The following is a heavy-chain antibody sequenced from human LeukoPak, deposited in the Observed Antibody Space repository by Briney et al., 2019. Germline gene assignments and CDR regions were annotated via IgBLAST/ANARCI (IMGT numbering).Heavy chain of an antibody. D-gene: IGHD5-18*01. V-gene: IGHV3-21*01. J-gene: IGHJ4*02. CDR1: GCTFSSYS. Sequence: PGGSLRLSCAASGCTFSSYSMNWVRQAPGKGLEWVSSISSSSTSMYYADSVKGRFTISRDNAKNSLYLQMNSLRAEDTAVYYCSRERGYSYGYSVYWGQGTLVTVSS. CDR3: SRERGYSYGYSVY. CDR2: ISSSSTSM.